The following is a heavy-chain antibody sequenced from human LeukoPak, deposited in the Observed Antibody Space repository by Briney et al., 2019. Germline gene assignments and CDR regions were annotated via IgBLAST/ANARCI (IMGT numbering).Heavy chain of an antibody. CDR2: ISAGGGTK. D-gene: IGHD4-17*01. CDR1: GFTFSSYA. CDR3: AKRGTTVTTADN. J-gene: IGHJ4*02. Sequence: GGSLRLSCAGSGFTFSSYAVSWVRQAPGKGLEWVSTISAGGGTKYYADSVKGRFTISRDNSRNKLYLQMNSLRAEDPAVYYCAKRGTTVTTADNWGQGTLVTVSS. V-gene: IGHV3-23*01.